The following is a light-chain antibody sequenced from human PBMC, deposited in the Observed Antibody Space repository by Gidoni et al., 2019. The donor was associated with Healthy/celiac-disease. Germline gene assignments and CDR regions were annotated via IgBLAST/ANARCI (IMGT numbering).Light chain of an antibody. CDR1: TGAVTSGHY. V-gene: IGLV7-46*01. CDR2: DTS. CDR3: LLAYSGARV. Sequence: QAVVTPEPSLTVSPGGTVTLTCGSSTGAVTSGHYHYWFPQKPGQATRTLMSDTSNKHAGTAARFSGSLLGGKAALTLSGAQPEEEAEYYCLLAYSGARVFGGGTKLTVL. J-gene: IGLJ2*01.